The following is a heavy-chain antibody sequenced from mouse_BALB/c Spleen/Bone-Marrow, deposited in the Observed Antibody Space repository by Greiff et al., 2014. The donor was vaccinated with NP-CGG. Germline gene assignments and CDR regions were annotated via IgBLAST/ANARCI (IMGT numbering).Heavy chain of an antibody. D-gene: IGHD1-1*01. CDR1: GYAFTNYN. CDR2: NDPYSGGT. Sequence: SGPELVKPGASVKVSCKASGYAFTNYNMYWVKQSHGKSLEWIGYNDPYSGGTNYNQKFKGKATLTVDKSSSTAYMHLNSLTSEDSAVYYCARLGTTAVPDYWGQGTTLTVSS. V-gene: IGHV1S135*01. J-gene: IGHJ2*01. CDR3: ARLGTTAVPDY.